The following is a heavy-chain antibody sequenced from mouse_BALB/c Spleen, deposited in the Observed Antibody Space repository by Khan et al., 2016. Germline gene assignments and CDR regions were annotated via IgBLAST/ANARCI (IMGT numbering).Heavy chain of an antibody. Sequence: DLVKPGASVKLSCKASGYTFTSYWINWIKQRPGQGLEWIGRIAPGSGSTYYNEMFKGKATLTVDTSSSTAYIPLSSLSSEDSAVYFCAREDWYEGDYFDYGGQGTTLTVSS. J-gene: IGHJ2*01. CDR3: AREDWYEGDYFDY. V-gene: IGHV1S41*01. D-gene: IGHD2-14*01. CDR2: IAPGSGST. CDR1: GYTFTSYW.